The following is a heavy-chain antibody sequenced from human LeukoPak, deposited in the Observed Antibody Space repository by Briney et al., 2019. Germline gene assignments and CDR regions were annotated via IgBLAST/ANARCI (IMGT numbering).Heavy chain of an antibody. V-gene: IGHV3-21*01. D-gene: IGHD5-12*01. CDR1: GFTFNNYN. CDR2: ISSISSSYI. J-gene: IGHJ6*03. Sequence: PGGSLRLSCAASGFTFNNYNMSWVRQAPGKRLEWVSSISSISSSYIYYADSVKGRFTISRDNARNSLYLQMNSLRAEDTAVYYCAREHSGYDFPGRDYYYMDVWGKGTTVTVSS. CDR3: AREHSGYDFPGRDYYYMDV.